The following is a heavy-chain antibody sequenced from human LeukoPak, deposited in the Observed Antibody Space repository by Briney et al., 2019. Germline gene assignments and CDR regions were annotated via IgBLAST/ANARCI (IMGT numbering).Heavy chain of an antibody. CDR1: GGSFSGYY. CDR3: ARGLWELLRRRRYFDL. J-gene: IGHJ2*01. CDR2: INHSGST. D-gene: IGHD1-26*01. V-gene: IGHV4-34*01. Sequence: SETLSLTCAVYGGSFSGYYWSWIRQPPGKGLEWIGEINHSGSTNYNPSLKSRVTISVDTSKNQFSLKLSSVTAADTAVYYCARGLWELLRRRRYFDLWGRGTLVTVSS.